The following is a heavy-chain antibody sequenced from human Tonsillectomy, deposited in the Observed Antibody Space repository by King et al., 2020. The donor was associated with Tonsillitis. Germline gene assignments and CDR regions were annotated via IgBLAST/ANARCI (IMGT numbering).Heavy chain of an antibody. D-gene: IGHD5/OR15-5a*01. CDR1: GFSVSSNY. Sequence: VQLVESGGGLVQSGGSLRLSCAASGFSVSSNYMSWVRQAPGKGLEWVSVLYSGGNTSYADSVKGRFTISIDDSKNTLYLQMNSLRAEYTAVYYCARDLRMGVYADLSLLWGQGTLVTVSS. V-gene: IGHV3-66*01. CDR3: ARDLRMGVYADLSLL. J-gene: IGHJ4*02. CDR2: LYSGGNT.